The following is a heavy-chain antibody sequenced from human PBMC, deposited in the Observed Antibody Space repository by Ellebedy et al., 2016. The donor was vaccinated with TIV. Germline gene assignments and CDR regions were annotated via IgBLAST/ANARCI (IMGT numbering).Heavy chain of an antibody. J-gene: IGHJ4*02. Sequence: GGSLRLSCXXSGFSLSSYLXXXXXQAPGKGLECVANIKQDGSEKYYVDSVKGRFTISRDNAKNSLYLQMNSLRAEDTAVYFCGRAIGSGSCYWGQGTLVTVSS. CDR1: GFSLSSYL. CDR3: GRAIGSGSCY. CDR2: IKQDGSEK. D-gene: IGHD3-10*01. V-gene: IGHV3-7*01.